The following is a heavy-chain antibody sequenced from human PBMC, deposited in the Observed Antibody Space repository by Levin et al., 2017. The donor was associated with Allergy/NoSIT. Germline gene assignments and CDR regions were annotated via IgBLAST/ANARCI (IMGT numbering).Heavy chain of an antibody. Sequence: HAGGSLRLSCAASGFVFSGYAMSWVRQAPGQGLEWVSAITGTGRNTYYADSVKGRFTISSDNSKNTVYLQVNSLRAEDTAIYYCAKTVVFRDELGRAFDIWGQGTMVTVSS. D-gene: IGHD2-21*01. CDR2: ITGTGRNT. J-gene: IGHJ3*02. CDR1: GFVFSGYA. V-gene: IGHV3-23*01. CDR3: AKTVVFRDELGRAFDI.